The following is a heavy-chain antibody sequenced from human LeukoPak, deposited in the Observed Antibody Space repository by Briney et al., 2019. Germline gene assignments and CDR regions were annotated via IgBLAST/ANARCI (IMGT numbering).Heavy chain of an antibody. CDR3: AKAQREYYYDSSGYYPLGY. CDR2: IKRDGSEK. J-gene: IGHJ4*02. CDR1: GFTFSSYW. V-gene: IGHV3-7*03. Sequence: GGSLRLSCAASGFTFSSYWMSWVRQAPGKGLEWVANIKRDGSEKYYVDSVKGRFTISRDNAKNSLYLQMNSLRAEDTAVYYCAKAQREYYYDSSGYYPLGYWGQGTLVTVSS. D-gene: IGHD3-22*01.